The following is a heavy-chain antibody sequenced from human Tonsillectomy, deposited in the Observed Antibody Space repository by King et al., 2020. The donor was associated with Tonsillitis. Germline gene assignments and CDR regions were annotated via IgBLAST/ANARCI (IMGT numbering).Heavy chain of an antibody. CDR1: GFPFSLYS. J-gene: IGHJ3*01. D-gene: IGHD1/OR15-1a*01. CDR2: INSGSRII. Sequence: QLQESGGGLVQPGGSLRLSCEASGFPFSLYSMTWVRPAPGKGLEGVSYINSGSRIIYYAESVKGRFTISRDNAKSSLYLQMNSLRAEDTALYYCARDRGTTGADDVWGQGTMVTVSS. CDR3: ARDRGTTGADDV. V-gene: IGHV3-48*04.